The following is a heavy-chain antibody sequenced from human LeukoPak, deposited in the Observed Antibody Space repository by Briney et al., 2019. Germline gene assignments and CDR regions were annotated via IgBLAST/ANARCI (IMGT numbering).Heavy chain of an antibody. Sequence: AASVKVSCKASGYTFTGYYMHWVRQAPGQGLEWMGWINPNSGGTNYAQKFQGRVTITRDTSISTAYMELSRLRSDDTAVYYCARDPGYIVVVPAALEHYYGMDVWGQGTTVTVSS. J-gene: IGHJ6*02. V-gene: IGHV1-2*02. CDR2: INPNSGGT. CDR1: GYTFTGYY. D-gene: IGHD2-2*01. CDR3: ARDPGYIVVVPAALEHYYGMDV.